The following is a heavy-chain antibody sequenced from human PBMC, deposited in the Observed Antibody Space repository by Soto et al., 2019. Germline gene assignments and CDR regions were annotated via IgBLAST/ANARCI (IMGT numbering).Heavy chain of an antibody. CDR3: AREYVVVVAATPYYYYGMDV. V-gene: IGHV3-21*01. Sequence: GGSLRLSCAASGFTFSSYSMNWVRQAPGKGLEWVSSISSSSSYIYYADSVKGRFTISRDNAKNSLYLQMNSLRAEDTAVYYCAREYVVVVAATPYYYYGMDVWGQGTTVTVSS. CDR1: GFTFSSYS. CDR2: ISSSSSYI. D-gene: IGHD2-15*01. J-gene: IGHJ6*02.